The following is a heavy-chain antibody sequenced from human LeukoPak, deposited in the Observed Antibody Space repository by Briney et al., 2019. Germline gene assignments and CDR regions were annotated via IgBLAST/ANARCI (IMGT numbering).Heavy chain of an antibody. J-gene: IGHJ3*02. Sequence: ASVKVSCKASGYTFTSYGISWVRQAPGQGLEWMGWISAYNGNTNYAQKFQERVTITRDMSTSTAYMELSSLGSEDTAVYYCAYSGSYPGAFDIWGQGTMVTVSS. CDR3: AYSGSYPGAFDI. CDR1: GYTFTSYG. CDR2: ISAYNGNT. V-gene: IGHV1-18*01. D-gene: IGHD1-26*01.